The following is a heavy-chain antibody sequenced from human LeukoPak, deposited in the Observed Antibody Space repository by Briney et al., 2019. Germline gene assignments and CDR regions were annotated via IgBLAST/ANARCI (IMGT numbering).Heavy chain of an antibody. D-gene: IGHD3-10*01. CDR3: ARYMVRGVIYPLNDAFDI. CDR2: IYHSGST. Sequence: SETLSLTCAVSGYSLSSGYYWGWIRQPPRKGLEWIGSIYHSGSTYYNPSLKSRVTISVDTSKNQFSLKLSSVTAADTAVYYCARYMVRGVIYPLNDAFDIWGQGTMVTVSS. J-gene: IGHJ3*02. V-gene: IGHV4-38-2*01. CDR1: GYSLSSGYY.